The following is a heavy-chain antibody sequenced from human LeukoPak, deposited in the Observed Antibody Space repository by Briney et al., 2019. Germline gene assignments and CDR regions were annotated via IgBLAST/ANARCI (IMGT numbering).Heavy chain of an antibody. V-gene: IGHV4-59*12. J-gene: IGHJ4*02. Sequence: SETLSLTCNVSGGSISSYYWSWIRQPPGKGLEWIGSISFSGSAYYNPSLQSRVTISVDTSKNQFSLRLNSVTTADTAVYYCARDRWNIGNYWGQGILVTVSS. D-gene: IGHD2/OR15-2a*01. CDR2: ISFSGSA. CDR1: GGSISSYY. CDR3: ARDRWNIGNY.